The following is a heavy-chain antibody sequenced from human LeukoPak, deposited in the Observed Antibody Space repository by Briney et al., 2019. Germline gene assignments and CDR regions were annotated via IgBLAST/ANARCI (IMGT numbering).Heavy chain of an antibody. J-gene: IGHJ3*02. CDR1: GYTLTELS. V-gene: IGHV1-24*01. D-gene: IGHD1-7*01. Sequence: ASVKVSCKVSGYTLTELSMHWVRQAPGKGLEWMGGFDPEDGETIYAQKFQGRVTMTEDTSTDTAYMELSSLRSEDTAVYYCARVTTGTTYDDAFDIWGQGTMVTVSS. CDR2: FDPEDGET. CDR3: ARVTTGTTYDDAFDI.